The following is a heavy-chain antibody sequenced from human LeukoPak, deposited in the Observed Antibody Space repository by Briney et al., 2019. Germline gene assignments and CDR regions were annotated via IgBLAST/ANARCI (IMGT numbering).Heavy chain of an antibody. CDR2: VSAYNGNT. CDR1: GYTLTTYG. V-gene: IGHV1-18*01. Sequence: ASVKVSCKASGYTLTTYGISCVRQAPRQRLGCIGCVSAYNGNTNYAQKLQGRVTTTTDTLANTAYMELRSLRSDDTAVYYCSRGGASPWVPFDYWGQGTLVTVSS. D-gene: IGHD3-16*01. J-gene: IGHJ4*02. CDR3: SRGGASPWVPFDY.